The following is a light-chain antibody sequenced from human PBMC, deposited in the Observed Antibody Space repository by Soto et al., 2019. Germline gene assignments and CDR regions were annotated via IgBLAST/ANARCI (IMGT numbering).Light chain of an antibody. CDR1: QRISSY. V-gene: IGKV1-39*01. CDR2: GMS. J-gene: IGKJ2*01. Sequence: DIQMTQSPSSLSASVGDRVTITCRASQRISSYLNWYQQKPGEAPKLLIYGMSNLQSGVPSRFSGRGSGTDFTLTISSLQLEDFATYYCQQSYTIPDTFGQGTKVDI. CDR3: QQSYTIPDT.